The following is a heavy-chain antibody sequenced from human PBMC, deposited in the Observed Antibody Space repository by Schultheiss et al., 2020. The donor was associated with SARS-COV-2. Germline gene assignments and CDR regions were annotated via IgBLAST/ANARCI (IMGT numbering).Heavy chain of an antibody. CDR3: ARDNMYCSRTTCYYGFHYNMDV. CDR2: IYSGGST. Sequence: GGSLRLSCAASGFTVSSNYMSWVRQAPGKGLEWVSVIYSGGSTYYADSVKGRFTISRDNSKNTLYLQMNSLRPEDTALYYCARDNMYCSRTTCYYGFHYNMDVWGKGTTVTVSS. V-gene: IGHV3-66*02. CDR1: GFTVSSNY. J-gene: IGHJ6*03. D-gene: IGHD2-2*01.